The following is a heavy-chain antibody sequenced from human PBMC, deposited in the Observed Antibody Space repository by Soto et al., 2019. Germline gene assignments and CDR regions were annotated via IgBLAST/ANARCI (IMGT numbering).Heavy chain of an antibody. J-gene: IGHJ4*02. CDR1: GGSISSYY. D-gene: IGHD6-19*01. Sequence: SETLSLTCTVSGGSISSYYWSWIRQPPGKGLEWIGYIYYSGSTNYNPSLKSRVTISVDTSKNQFSLKLSSVTAADTAVYYCARYSSGWYGYWGQGTLVTVSS. V-gene: IGHV4-59*08. CDR2: IYYSGST. CDR3: ARYSSGWYGY.